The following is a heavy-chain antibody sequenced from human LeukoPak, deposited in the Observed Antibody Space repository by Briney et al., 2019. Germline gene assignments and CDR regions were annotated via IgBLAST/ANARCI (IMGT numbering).Heavy chain of an antibody. D-gene: IGHD1-26*01. Sequence: GRSLRLSCAASGFTFDDYAMHWVRQAPGKGLEWVSGISWNSGSIGYADSVKGRFTISRDNAKNSLYLQMNSLRAEDTAVYYCARIQYSGSYVGGAFDIWGQGTMVTVSS. V-gene: IGHV3-9*01. CDR1: GFTFDDYA. CDR3: ARIQYSGSYVGGAFDI. CDR2: ISWNSGSI. J-gene: IGHJ3*02.